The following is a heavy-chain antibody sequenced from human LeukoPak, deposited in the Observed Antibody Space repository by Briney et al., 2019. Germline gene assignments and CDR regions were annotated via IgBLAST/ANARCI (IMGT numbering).Heavy chain of an antibody. Sequence: PSETLSLTCAVSGRSISSGGYSWSWIRQTPGKGLEGVGYIYHSGSTYYNPSLKSRVTISVDRSKNQFSLKLSSVTAADTAVYYCARSPDPYYYYGMNVWGKGTTVTVSS. CDR2: IYHSGST. CDR3: ARSPDPYYYYGMNV. CDR1: GRSISSGGYS. J-gene: IGHJ6*04. V-gene: IGHV4-30-2*01.